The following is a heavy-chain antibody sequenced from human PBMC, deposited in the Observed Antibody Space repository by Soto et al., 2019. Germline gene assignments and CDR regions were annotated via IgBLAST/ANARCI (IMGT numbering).Heavy chain of an antibody. V-gene: IGHV2-5*02. CDR1: GFSLSSTRMA. J-gene: IGHJ4*02. CDR3: AHIVVAGLGYYFDY. CDR2: IYWDDDK. D-gene: IGHD6-19*01. Sequence: QITLKESGPPLVKPTQTLTLTCTFSGFSLSSTRMAVGWIRQPPGKALEWLALIYWDDDKRYSTFLKSRLTIXKXTTXNQVVLTMSNMDPVDTARYYCAHIVVAGLGYYFDYWGQGTLVTVSS.